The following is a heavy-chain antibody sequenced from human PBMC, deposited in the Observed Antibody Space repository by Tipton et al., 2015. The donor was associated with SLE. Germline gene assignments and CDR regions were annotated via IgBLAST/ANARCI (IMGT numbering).Heavy chain of an antibody. CDR1: GSSISYYY. J-gene: IGHJ3*02. CDR2: VHTSGST. Sequence: LRLSCTVSGSSISYYYWSWIRQSAGKGLEWIGRVHTSGSTSYNPSLQSRLTMSLDTSNNQLYLRLSSVTAADTALYYCVRVIVPASRGAFDIWGQGTMVTVSS. V-gene: IGHV4-4*07. CDR3: VRVIVPASRGAFDI. D-gene: IGHD2-2*01.